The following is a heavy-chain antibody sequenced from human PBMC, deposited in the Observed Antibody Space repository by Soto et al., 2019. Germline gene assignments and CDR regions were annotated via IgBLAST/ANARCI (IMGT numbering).Heavy chain of an antibody. CDR1: GDSISSSTYY. J-gene: IGHJ1*01. D-gene: IGHD2-21*02. CDR2: IYYSGSS. CDR3: ARGEYCGGDCYRGEYFRH. V-gene: IGHV4-39*01. Sequence: SETLSLTCTVSGDSISSSTYYWGWIRQPPGKGLEWIGSIYYSGSSYYNPSLKSRVTISVDTSKNQFSLKLSSVTAADTAVYYCARGEYCGGDCYRGEYFRHWGQGTLVTVSS.